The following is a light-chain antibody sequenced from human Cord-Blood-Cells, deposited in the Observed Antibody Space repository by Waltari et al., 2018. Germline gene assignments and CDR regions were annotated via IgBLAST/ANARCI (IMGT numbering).Light chain of an antibody. J-gene: IGLJ1*01. Sequence: QSALTQPASVSGSPGQSITISCTGTSSDGGGYNYVSWYQQPPGKAPKLMIYEVSNRPSGVSNRFSGSKSGNTASLTISGLQAEDEADYYCSSYTSSSTPHVFGTGTKVTVL. CDR3: SSYTSSSTPHV. V-gene: IGLV2-14*01. CDR2: EVS. CDR1: SSDGGGYNY.